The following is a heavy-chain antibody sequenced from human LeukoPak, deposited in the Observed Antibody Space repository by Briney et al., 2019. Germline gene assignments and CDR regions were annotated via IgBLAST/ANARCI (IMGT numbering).Heavy chain of an antibody. Sequence: GGSLRLSCGASGFTFSGYSMNWVRQAPGKGLEWVSSISTSSIYIYYADSVKGRFTISRDNSKNTLYLQMNSLRAEDTAVYYCAKGAVGIDYFDYWGQGTLVTVSS. CDR1: GFTFSGYS. V-gene: IGHV3-21*04. J-gene: IGHJ4*02. CDR3: AKGAVGIDYFDY. CDR2: ISTSSIYI. D-gene: IGHD1-14*01.